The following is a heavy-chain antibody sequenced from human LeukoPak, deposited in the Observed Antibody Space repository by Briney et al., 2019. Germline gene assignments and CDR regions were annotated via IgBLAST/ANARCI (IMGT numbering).Heavy chain of an antibody. D-gene: IGHD2-2*02. CDR1: GFTFSNYG. J-gene: IGHJ4*02. CDR2: ISGSGSAT. CDR3: AKTEAPAAIRAGSDY. V-gene: IGHV3-23*01. Sequence: PGGSLRLSCAASGFTFSNYGTSWVRQAPGKGLEWVSTISGSGSATYNAGSVKGRFTTSRDNSNNTLYLQMNSLRAEDTAVYYCAKTEAPAAIRAGSDYWGQGTLVTVSS.